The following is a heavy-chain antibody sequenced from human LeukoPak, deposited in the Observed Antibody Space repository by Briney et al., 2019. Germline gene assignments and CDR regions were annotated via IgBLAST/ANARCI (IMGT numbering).Heavy chain of an antibody. Sequence: EASVKVSCKASGGTFSSYAISWVRQAPGQGLEWMGGIIPIFGTANYAQKFQGRVTITTDESTSTAYMELSSLRSEDTAVYYCARVTAMVPYYFDYWGQGTLVTVSS. J-gene: IGHJ4*02. D-gene: IGHD5-18*01. CDR3: ARVTAMVPYYFDY. V-gene: IGHV1-69*05. CDR2: IIPIFGTA. CDR1: GGTFSSYA.